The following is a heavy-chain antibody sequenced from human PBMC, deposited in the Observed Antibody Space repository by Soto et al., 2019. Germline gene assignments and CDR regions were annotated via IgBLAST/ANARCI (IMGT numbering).Heavy chain of an antibody. V-gene: IGHV3-23*01. Sequence: PGGPLRLSCAASGFTFSSYAMSWVRQAPGKGLEWVSAISGSGGSTYYADSVKGRFTISRDNSKNTLYLQMNSLRAEDTAVYYCAKSSGDFWSGYPDYYYYYGMDVWGQGTTVTVSS. J-gene: IGHJ6*02. CDR1: GFTFSSYA. CDR2: ISGSGGST. CDR3: AKSSGDFWSGYPDYYYYYGMDV. D-gene: IGHD3-3*01.